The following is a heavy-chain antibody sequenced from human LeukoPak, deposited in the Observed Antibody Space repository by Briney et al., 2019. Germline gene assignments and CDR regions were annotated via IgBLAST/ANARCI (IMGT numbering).Heavy chain of an antibody. V-gene: IGHV3-53*01. Sequence: GGSLRLSCAVSGFTFSSYSMSWVRQAPGKGLEWVSVIYSGGSTYYADSVKGRFTISRDNSKNTLYLQMNSLRAEDTAVYYCARDTVTTFRFRDYYYYGMDVWGQGTTVTVSS. J-gene: IGHJ6*02. CDR3: ARDTVTTFRFRDYYYYGMDV. CDR1: GFTFSSYS. CDR2: IYSGGST. D-gene: IGHD4-17*01.